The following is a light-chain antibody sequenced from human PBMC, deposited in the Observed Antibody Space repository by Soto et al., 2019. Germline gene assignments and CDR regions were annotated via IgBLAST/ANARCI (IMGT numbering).Light chain of an antibody. V-gene: IGLV2-23*02. J-gene: IGLJ1*01. Sequence: QSVLTQPASVSGSPGQSITISCTAASSDIEIFRHISWYQQHPGKAPKLIIYEVTRRPSGISNRFSGSKSGNTASLTISGLQAEDEADYFCFSYTGSPTLYAFATGTKLTVL. CDR2: EVT. CDR3: FSYTGSPTLYA. CDR1: SSDIEIFRH.